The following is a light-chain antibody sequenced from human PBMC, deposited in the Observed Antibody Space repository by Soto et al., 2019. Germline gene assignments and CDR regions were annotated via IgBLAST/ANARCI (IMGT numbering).Light chain of an antibody. CDR2: KAS. CDR3: QQYDTSPPT. J-gene: IGKJ1*01. V-gene: IGKV1-5*03. Sequence: DIQMTQSPSILSASVGARVTITCRASQSISSWLAWYQQKPGKAPNLLIYKASHLESGVPSRFSGSGSGTDFTLTISRLEPEDFAVYYCQQYDTSPPTFGQGTKVDIK. CDR1: QSISSW.